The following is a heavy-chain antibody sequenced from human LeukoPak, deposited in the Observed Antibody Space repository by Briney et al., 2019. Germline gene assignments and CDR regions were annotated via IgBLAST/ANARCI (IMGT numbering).Heavy chain of an antibody. Sequence: RGESLKISCEGSGFSFSYYWIGWVRQMPGKGLEWMGVIYPSGSDIRYSPSFQGHVTISADESISTAYLQWSSLKASDTAIYYCAISNWYNSSPHFDYWGQGTLVTVSS. CDR1: GFSFSYYW. CDR3: AISNWYNSSPHFDY. J-gene: IGHJ4*02. CDR2: IYPSGSDI. D-gene: IGHD1-14*01. V-gene: IGHV5-51*01.